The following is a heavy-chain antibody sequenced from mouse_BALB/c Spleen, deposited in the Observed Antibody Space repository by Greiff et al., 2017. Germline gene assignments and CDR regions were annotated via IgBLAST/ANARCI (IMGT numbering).Heavy chain of an antibody. CDR2: ISSGSSTI. CDR3: ARGVYYDYDEGNFDY. CDR1: GFTFSSFG. V-gene: IGHV5-17*02. J-gene: IGHJ2*01. Sequence: EVQLMESGGGLVQPGGSRKLSCAASGFTFSSFGMHWVRQAPEKGLEWVAYISSGSSTIYYADTVKGRFTISRDNPKNTLFLQMTSLRSEDTAMYYCARGVYYDYDEGNFDYWGQGTTLTVSS. D-gene: IGHD2-4*01.